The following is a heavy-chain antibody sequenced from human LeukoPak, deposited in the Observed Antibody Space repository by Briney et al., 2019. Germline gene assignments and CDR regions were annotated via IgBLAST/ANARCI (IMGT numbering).Heavy chain of an antibody. Sequence: SETLSRNCVVCGGYISSGGYSWSWIRRPPWKGLEWIVYIYHSGSTYYNPSLKSRVTISVDRSKNQFSLKLSSVTAADTAVYYCARCRIQLWWFDPWGQGTLVIVSS. CDR1: GGYISSGGYS. V-gene: IGHV4-30-2*01. D-gene: IGHD5-18*01. CDR2: IYHSGST. CDR3: ARCRIQLWWFDP. J-gene: IGHJ5*02.